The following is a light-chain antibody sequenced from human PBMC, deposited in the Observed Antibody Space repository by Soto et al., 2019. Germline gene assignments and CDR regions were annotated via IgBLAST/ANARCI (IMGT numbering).Light chain of an antibody. V-gene: IGLV1-44*01. CDR1: SSNIGINT. Sequence: QSVLTQPPSASGTPGQRVTISCSGSSSNIGINTVNWYQQLPGTAPKLLIYSNNQRPSGVPDRVSGSKSGTSASLAISGLQSEDEADYYCAAWDDTLKGPVFGGGTKLTVL. J-gene: IGLJ3*02. CDR3: AAWDDTLKGPV. CDR2: SNN.